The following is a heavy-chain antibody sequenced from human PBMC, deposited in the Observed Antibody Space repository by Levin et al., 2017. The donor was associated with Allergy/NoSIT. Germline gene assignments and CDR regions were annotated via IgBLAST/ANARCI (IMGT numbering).Heavy chain of an antibody. CDR3: ARTAGSYLTDAFDI. V-gene: IGHV4-39*01. CDR2: IYYSGST. D-gene: IGHD1-26*01. Sequence: SETLSLTCTVSGGSISSSSYYWGWIRQPPGKGLEWIGSIYYSGSTYYNPSLKSRVTISVDTSKNQFSLKLSAVTAADTAVYYCARTAGSYLTDAFDIWGQGTMVTVSS. J-gene: IGHJ3*02. CDR1: GGSISSSSYY.